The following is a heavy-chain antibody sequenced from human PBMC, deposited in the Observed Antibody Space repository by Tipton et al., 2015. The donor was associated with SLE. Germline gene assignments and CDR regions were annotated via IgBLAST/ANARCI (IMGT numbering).Heavy chain of an antibody. Sequence: LRLSCAVYGGSFSGYYWSWIRQPPGKGLEWLGEINHSGSTNYNPSLKSRVTISVDTSKNQFSLKLSSVTAADTAVYYCARGELYWSFDLWGRGTLVTVSS. D-gene: IGHD1-26*01. CDR1: GGSFSGYY. V-gene: IGHV4-34*01. CDR3: ARGELYWSFDL. CDR2: INHSGST. J-gene: IGHJ2*01.